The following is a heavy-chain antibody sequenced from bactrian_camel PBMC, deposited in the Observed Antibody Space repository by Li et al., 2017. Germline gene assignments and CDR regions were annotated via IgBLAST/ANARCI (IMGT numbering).Heavy chain of an antibody. CDR2: IGSDGST. J-gene: IGHJ4*01. CDR1: VDTIGRYC. V-gene: IGHV3S55*01. D-gene: IGHD6*01. Sequence: HVQLVESGGGSVQVGGSLRLSCVASVDTIGRYCMGWFRQIPDKEREGVAGIGSDGSTSYADSVKGRFTVSQDSAKNTVYLQMNSLKPEDSATYYCAADLLLRSCWYGGSSFAARQYNYWGQGTQVTVS. CDR3: AADLLLRSCWYGGSSFAARQYNY.